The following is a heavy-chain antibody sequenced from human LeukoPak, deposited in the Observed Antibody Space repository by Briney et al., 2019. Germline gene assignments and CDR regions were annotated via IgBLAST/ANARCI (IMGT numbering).Heavy chain of an antibody. V-gene: IGHV3-23*01. CDR3: TRSLNYYDSSGHYPNWFDP. CDR1: EFTFSSYA. D-gene: IGHD3-22*01. CDR2: ISGSGDST. J-gene: IGHJ5*02. Sequence: GASLRLSCAASEFTFSSYAMNWVRQAPGKGLEWVSSISGSGDSTYYADSVKGRFTISRDKSKNTLYLQMNSLRAEDTAVYYCTRSLNYYDSSGHYPNWFDPWGQGTLVTVSS.